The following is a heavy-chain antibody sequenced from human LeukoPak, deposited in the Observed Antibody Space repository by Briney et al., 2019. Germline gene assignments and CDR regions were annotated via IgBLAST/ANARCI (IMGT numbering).Heavy chain of an antibody. CDR1: GGSFSGYY. CDR3: ATLCSGGSCYSQDY. J-gene: IGHJ4*02. CDR2: INHSGST. V-gene: IGHV4-34*01. D-gene: IGHD2-15*01. Sequence: SVTLSLTCAVYGGSFSGYYWSWIRQPPGKGLEWIGEINHSGSTNYNPSLKSRVTISVDTSKNQFSLKLSSVTAADTAVYYCATLCSGGSCYSQDYWGQGTLVTVSS.